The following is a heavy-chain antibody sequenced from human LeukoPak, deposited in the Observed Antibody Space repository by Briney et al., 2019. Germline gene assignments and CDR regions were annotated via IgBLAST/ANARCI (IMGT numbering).Heavy chain of an antibody. Sequence: TGGSLRLSCAASGFTFSSYSMNCVRQAPGKGLEWVSYISSSSSTIYYADSVKGRFTISRDNAKNSLYLQMNSLRVEDTAVYYCARAYYGSGSYSFDYWGQGTLVTVSS. D-gene: IGHD3-10*01. J-gene: IGHJ4*02. V-gene: IGHV3-48*01. CDR3: ARAYYGSGSYSFDY. CDR2: ISSSSSTI. CDR1: GFTFSSYS.